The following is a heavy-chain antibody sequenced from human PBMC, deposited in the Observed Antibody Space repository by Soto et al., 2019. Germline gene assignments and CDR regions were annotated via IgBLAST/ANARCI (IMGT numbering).Heavy chain of an antibody. CDR2: IIPTLDIT. D-gene: IGHD6-6*01. V-gene: IGHV1-69*08. CDR1: GGTFSSYT. J-gene: IGHJ4*02. Sequence: QVQLVQSGAEVKKPGSSVKVSCKASGGTFSSYTISWVRQGPGQGLEWMGRIIPTLDITNYAQKFQGRVTSTADKSTNTAYMELSSLSSEDTAVYYCARDLYSSSSPSYWGQGTPVTVSS. CDR3: ARDLYSSSSPSY.